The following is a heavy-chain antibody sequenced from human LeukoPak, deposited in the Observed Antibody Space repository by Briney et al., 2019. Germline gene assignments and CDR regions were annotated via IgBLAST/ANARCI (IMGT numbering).Heavy chain of an antibody. CDR3: GRVVPAAKWRIYYYYGMDV. Sequence: SETLSLTCTVSGGSISSYYWSWIRQPAGKGLEWIGRIYTSGSTNYNPSLKSRVTMSVDTSKNQFSLKLSSVTAADTAVYYCGRVVPAAKWRIYYYYGMDVWGQGTTVTVSS. D-gene: IGHD2-2*01. V-gene: IGHV4-4*07. J-gene: IGHJ6*02. CDR1: GGSISSYY. CDR2: IYTSGST.